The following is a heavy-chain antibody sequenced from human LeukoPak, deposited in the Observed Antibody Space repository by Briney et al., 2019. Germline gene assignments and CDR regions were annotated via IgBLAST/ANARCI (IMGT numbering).Heavy chain of an antibody. Sequence: PGGSLRLSCAASGFTFSSYATSWVRQAPGKGLEWVSAISGSGGSTYYADSVKGRFTISRDNSKNTLYLQMNSLRAEDTAVYYCAKVDVVVTAISGFDYWGQGTLVTVSS. CDR1: GFTFSSYA. J-gene: IGHJ4*02. CDR2: ISGSGGST. V-gene: IGHV3-23*01. CDR3: AKVDVVVTAISGFDY. D-gene: IGHD2-21*02.